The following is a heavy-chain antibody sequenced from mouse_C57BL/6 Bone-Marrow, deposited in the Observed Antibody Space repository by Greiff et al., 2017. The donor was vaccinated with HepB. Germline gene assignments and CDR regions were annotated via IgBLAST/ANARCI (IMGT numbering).Heavy chain of an antibody. CDR1: GYSITSGYY. CDR3: ARGEGGNY. Sequence: EVKLMESGPGLVKPSQSLSLTCSVTGYSITSGYYWNWIRQFPGNKLEWMGYISYDGSNNYNPSLKNRISITRDTSKNQFFLKLNSVTTEDTATYYCARGEGGNYWGQGTTLTVSS. J-gene: IGHJ2*01. V-gene: IGHV3-6*01. CDR2: ISYDGSN.